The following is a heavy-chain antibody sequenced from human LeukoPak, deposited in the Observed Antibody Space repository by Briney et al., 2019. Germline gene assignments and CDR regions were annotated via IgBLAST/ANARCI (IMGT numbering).Heavy chain of an antibody. CDR1: GGTFSSYA. J-gene: IGHJ4*02. CDR3: ARAYNAYYYDSSGYYYDY. V-gene: IGHV1-69*05. Sequence: SVKVSCKASGGTFSSYAISWVRQAPGQGLEWMGRIIPIFGTANYAQKFQGRVTITTDDSTNTAYVELSSLRSEDTAVYYCARAYNAYYYDSSGYYYDYWGQGTLVTVSS. D-gene: IGHD3-22*01. CDR2: IIPIFGTA.